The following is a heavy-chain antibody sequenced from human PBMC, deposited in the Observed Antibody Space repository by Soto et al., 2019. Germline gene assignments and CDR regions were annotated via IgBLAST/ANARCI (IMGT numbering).Heavy chain of an antibody. J-gene: IGHJ6*03. CDR3: TTELGYCSSTSCSHYYYMDV. CDR1: GFTFSNAW. V-gene: IGHV3-15*01. CDR2: IKSKTDGGTT. D-gene: IGHD2-2*01. Sequence: GGSLRLSCAASGFTFSNAWMNWVRQAPGKGLEWVGRIKSKTDGGTTDYAAPVKGRFTISRDDSKNTLYLQMNSLKTEDTAVYYCTTELGYCSSTSCSHYYYMDVWGKGTTVTVSS.